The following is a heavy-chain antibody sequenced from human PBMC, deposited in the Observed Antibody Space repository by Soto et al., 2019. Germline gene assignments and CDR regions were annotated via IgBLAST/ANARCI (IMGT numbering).Heavy chain of an antibody. V-gene: IGHV1-3*01. Sequence: GAPGKVSWKASGYTYIRYSMHWGRQAPGPRLVWMGWINFGNGNPKYSQNFQGRVTINQATSASTAYMELSSLTSEDTAVYYCAREKSGTGSSYPDSRRHGPPVTVSP. J-gene: IGHJ5*01. D-gene: IGHD3-10*01. CDR1: GYTYIRYS. CDR3: AREKSGTGSSYPDS. CDR2: INFGNGNP.